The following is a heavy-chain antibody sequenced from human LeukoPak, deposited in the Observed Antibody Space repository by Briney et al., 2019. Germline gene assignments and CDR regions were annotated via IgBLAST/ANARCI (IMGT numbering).Heavy chain of an antibody. CDR2: IYWNDDK. V-gene: IGHV2-5*01. Sequence: SGPTLVNPTQTLTLTCTFSGFSLSTSGVGVGWIRQPPGKALEWLALIYWNDDKRYSPSLKSRLTITKDTSRNQVVLTMTNMDPADTATYYCARRRAPGYCPGTSCSIDWFDPWGQGTLVTVSS. CDR1: GFSLSTSGVG. J-gene: IGHJ5*02. CDR3: ARRRAPGYCPGTSCSIDWFDP. D-gene: IGHD2-2*01.